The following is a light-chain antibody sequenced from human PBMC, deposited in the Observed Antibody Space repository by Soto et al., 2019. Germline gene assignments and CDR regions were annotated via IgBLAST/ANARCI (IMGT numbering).Light chain of an antibody. J-gene: IGKJ1*01. CDR2: QTS. CDR3: HQRQSWPRT. CDR1: QYINTR. Sequence: EIVLTQSAASLSSFPGDGVTVSFMASQYINTRLAWYQHRPGQAPRLLIYQTSIRAAGIPARFSASGSGTDFTLTISDVQPEDFALYYCHQRQSWPRTFGQGTKVDIK. V-gene: IGKV3-11*01.